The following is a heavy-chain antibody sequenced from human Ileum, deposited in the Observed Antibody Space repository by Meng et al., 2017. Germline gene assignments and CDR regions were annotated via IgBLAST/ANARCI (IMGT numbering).Heavy chain of an antibody. CDR2: IYDSGST. J-gene: IGHJ4*02. CDR1: GGSISSGGYY. CDR3: ARGGTAYFDY. Sequence: QVHLQESGPGWVKPAQTLSRTCPASGGSISSGGYYWSWIRQHPGKGLEWIGYIYDSGSTYYNPSLKSRIAISGDTSKNQFSLNLSSVTAADTAVYYCARGGTAYFDYWGQGTLVTVSS. D-gene: IGHD1-1*01. V-gene: IGHV4-31*03.